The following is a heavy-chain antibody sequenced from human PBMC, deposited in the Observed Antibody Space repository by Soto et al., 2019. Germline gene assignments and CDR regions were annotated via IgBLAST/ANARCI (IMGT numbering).Heavy chain of an antibody. CDR3: ASRVVDAGYFDY. D-gene: IGHD2-15*01. J-gene: IGHJ4*02. CDR2: IYYSGST. Sequence: TLSLTCTVSGGSISSSSYYWGWIRQPPGKGLEWIGSIYYSGSTYYNPSLKSRVTISVDTSKNQFSLKLSSVTAADTAVYYCASRVVDAGYFDYWGRGTLVTVSS. V-gene: IGHV4-39*01. CDR1: GGSISSSSYY.